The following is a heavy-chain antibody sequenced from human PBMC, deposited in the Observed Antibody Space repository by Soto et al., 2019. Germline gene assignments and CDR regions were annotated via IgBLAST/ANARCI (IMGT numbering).Heavy chain of an antibody. Sequence: SETLSLTCTVSGGSISSYYWNWIRQPPGKGLEWIGDIFHTGTTSYTPSLKSRVTISIDKSKNQFSLRLNSVTAADTAVYYCATFFDSWGQGILVTVSS. CDR1: GGSISSYY. V-gene: IGHV4-59*12. CDR2: IFHTGTT. J-gene: IGHJ4*02. CDR3: ATFFDS.